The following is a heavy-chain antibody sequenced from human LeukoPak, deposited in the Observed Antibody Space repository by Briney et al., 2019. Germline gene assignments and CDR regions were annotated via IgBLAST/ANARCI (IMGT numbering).Heavy chain of an antibody. V-gene: IGHV4-31*03. Sequence: SETLSLTCTVSGGSISSGGYYWSWIRQHPGKGLEWIGYIYYSGSTYYNPSLKSRVTISVDTSKNQFSLKLSSVTAADTAVYYCARGRDFWSWSSVAFDIWGQGTMVTVSS. CDR2: IYYSGST. J-gene: IGHJ3*02. CDR3: ARGRDFWSWSSVAFDI. D-gene: IGHD3-3*01. CDR1: GGSISSGGYY.